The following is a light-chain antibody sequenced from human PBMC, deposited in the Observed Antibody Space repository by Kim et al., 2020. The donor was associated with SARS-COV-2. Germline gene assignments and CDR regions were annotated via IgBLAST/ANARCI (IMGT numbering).Light chain of an antibody. CDR2: GAS. V-gene: IGKV3-20*01. Sequence: EIVLTQSPGTLSLSPGERATLSCRASQSVSSSFLAWYQQKPGQAPRLLINGASSRASGIPDRFSGSGSGTDFTLTIRRLEPEDFAVYYCQQYGSSPYTFGQGTKLEI. CDR1: QSVSSSF. J-gene: IGKJ2*01. CDR3: QQYGSSPYT.